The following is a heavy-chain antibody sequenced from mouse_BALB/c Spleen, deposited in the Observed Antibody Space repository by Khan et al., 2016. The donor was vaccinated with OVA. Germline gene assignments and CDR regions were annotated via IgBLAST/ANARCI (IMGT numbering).Heavy chain of an antibody. Sequence: EVELVESGGGLVQPGGSRKLSCAASGFTFSSFGMHWVRQAPEKGLEWVAYISSGSSTIYYADTVKGRFTISRDNPKNTLILQMTSLRSEDTAMYYCARFYYDLYFDVWGAGTTVTVSS. J-gene: IGHJ1*01. CDR2: ISSGSSTI. V-gene: IGHV5-17*02. CDR1: GFTFSSFG. D-gene: IGHD2-4*01. CDR3: ARFYYDLYFDV.